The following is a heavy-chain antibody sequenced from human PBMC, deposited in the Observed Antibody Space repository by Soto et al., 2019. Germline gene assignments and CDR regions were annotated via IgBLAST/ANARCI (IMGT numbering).Heavy chain of an antibody. CDR3: ARGGFGRGVISLREVFAFDI. V-gene: IGHV4-30-4*01. CDR1: GGSISSGDYY. J-gene: IGHJ3*02. CDR2: IYYSGST. D-gene: IGHD3-10*01. Sequence: QVQLQESGPGLVKPSQTLSLTCTVSGGSISSGDYYWSWIRQPPGKGLEWIGYIYYSGSTYYNPSLKSRVTISVDTSKNQFSLKLSSVTAADTAVYYCARGGFGRGVISLREVFAFDIWGQGTMVTVSS.